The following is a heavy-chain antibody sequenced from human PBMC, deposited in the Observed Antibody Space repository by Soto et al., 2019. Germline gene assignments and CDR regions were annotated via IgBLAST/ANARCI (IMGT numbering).Heavy chain of an antibody. J-gene: IGHJ3*02. CDR1: GGSIRSAGHS. V-gene: IGHV4-30-2*01. Sequence: QLQLQESGAGLVKPSETLSLTCTVSGGSIRSAGHSWSWIRQTPGKGLEWIAYIYHSGSTFYNPSRRSRVTLSLDTSKNQFSLKVNSVTAADTAVYYCARVVNDAFDIWGQGAMVIVSS. D-gene: IGHD3-22*01. CDR3: ARVVNDAFDI. CDR2: IYHSGST.